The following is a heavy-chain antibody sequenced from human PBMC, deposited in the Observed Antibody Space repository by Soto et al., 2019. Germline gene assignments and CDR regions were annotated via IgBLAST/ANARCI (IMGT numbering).Heavy chain of an antibody. J-gene: IGHJ6*02. Sequence: QVQLVQSGAEVKKPGSSVKVSCKASGGTFSSYAISWVRQAPGPGLEWLGGIIPIFGTANYAQKFQGRVTITADKSTSTAYMELSSLRSEDTAVYYCARDGGCSSTSCYYSYYGMDVWGQGTTVTVSS. CDR1: GGTFSSYA. CDR2: IIPIFGTA. V-gene: IGHV1-69*06. D-gene: IGHD2-2*01. CDR3: ARDGGCSSTSCYYSYYGMDV.